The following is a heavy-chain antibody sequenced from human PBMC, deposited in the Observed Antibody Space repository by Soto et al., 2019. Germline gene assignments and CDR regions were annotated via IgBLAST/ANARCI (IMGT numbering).Heavy chain of an antibody. Sequence: EVQLLESGGDLVQPGGSLRLSCAASGFTFNSYAMSWVRQAPGKWLEWVSAITSTGGGTFYAGSVKGRFAISRDNSKNTLYLQLNSLRAEDTAVYYCAKGSVGGASCCGGSGYWNSWGQGTLVTVSS. J-gene: IGHJ4*02. V-gene: IGHV3-23*01. CDR1: GFTFNSYA. CDR2: ITSTGGGT. CDR3: AKGSVGGASCCGGSGYWNS. D-gene: IGHD2-15*01.